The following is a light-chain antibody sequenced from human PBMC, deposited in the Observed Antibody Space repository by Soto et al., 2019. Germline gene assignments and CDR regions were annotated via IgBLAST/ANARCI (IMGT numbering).Light chain of an antibody. CDR1: QSVSNY. J-gene: IGKJ5*01. CDR2: ETS. CDR3: QPRRTWPDT. V-gene: IGKV3-11*01. Sequence: EISLTTSPGTRSVFGRSRAALSGRASQSVSNYLSWYQQKPGLAPRLLMYETSRRATGIPARFSGSGSGTDFNLTLRTLQPEDFAVSYCQPRRTWPDTFGQGTRLEIK.